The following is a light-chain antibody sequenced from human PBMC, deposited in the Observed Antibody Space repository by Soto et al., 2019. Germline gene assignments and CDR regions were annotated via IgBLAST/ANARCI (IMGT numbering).Light chain of an antibody. J-gene: IGLJ2*01. Sequence: QSALTQPASVSGSPGQSITISCTGTSSDVGGYNYVSWYQQHPGKAPKLMIYDVSNRPSGVSSRFSGYKSGNTASLTISGLQAEDDADYYSSSYTSSSTLVVFGGGTKVTAL. CDR1: SSDVGGYNY. CDR2: DVS. CDR3: SSYTSSSTLVV. V-gene: IGLV2-14*01.